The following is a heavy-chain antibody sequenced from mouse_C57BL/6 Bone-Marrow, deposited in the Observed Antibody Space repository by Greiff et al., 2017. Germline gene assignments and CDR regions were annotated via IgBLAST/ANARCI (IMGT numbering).Heavy chain of an antibody. CDR3: TRSLIYYGTNY. Sequence: EVKLQQSGAELVQPGASVKLSCTASGFNIKDYYIHWVKQRTEQGLEWIGRIDPEDGETKYAPKFQDKATITAETSSNTAYLQLSSLTSEDTAVYYCTRSLIYYGTNYWGQGTTLTVSS. CDR1: GFNIKDYY. J-gene: IGHJ2*01. D-gene: IGHD1-1*01. V-gene: IGHV14-2*01. CDR2: IDPEDGET.